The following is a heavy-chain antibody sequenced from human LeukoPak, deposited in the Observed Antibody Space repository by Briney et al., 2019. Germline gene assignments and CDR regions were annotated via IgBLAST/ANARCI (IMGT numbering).Heavy chain of an antibody. J-gene: IGHJ4*02. V-gene: IGHV4-59*01. D-gene: IGHD5-18*01. CDR3: ARGAAGYSYG. CDR1: GGSISSYY. Sequence: PSETLSLTCTVSGGSISSYYWNWIRQPPGKGLEWIGHIYYSGSTNYNPSLKSRVTISIDTSKNQFSLRLSPVTAADTAVYYCARGAAGYSYGWGQGTLVTVSS. CDR2: IYYSGST.